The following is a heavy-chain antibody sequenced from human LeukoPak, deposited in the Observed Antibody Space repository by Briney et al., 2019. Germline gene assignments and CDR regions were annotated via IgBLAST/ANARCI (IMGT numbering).Heavy chain of an antibody. V-gene: IGHV1-18*01. CDR3: ARDNSGEVADISDAFDI. CDR2: MKTDNDNR. Sequence: GAAVKVSCKASGYSFTDYGLGCVRQAPGQGLEWMGWMKTDNDNRNYAQKFQGRVSMTTDASTSTAYMELKNLKSDDTAVYYCARDNSGEVADISDAFDIWGQGTKVTVSS. CDR1: GYSFTDYG. D-gene: IGHD3-16*01. J-gene: IGHJ3*02.